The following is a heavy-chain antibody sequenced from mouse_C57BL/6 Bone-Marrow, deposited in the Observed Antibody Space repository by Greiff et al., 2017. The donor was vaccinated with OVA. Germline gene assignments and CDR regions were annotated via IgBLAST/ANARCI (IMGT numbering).Heavy chain of an antibody. D-gene: IGHD1-1*01. J-gene: IGHJ1*03. Sequence: VQLQQSGAELARPGASVKLSCKASGYTFTSYGISWVKQRTGQGLEWIGEIYPRSGNTYYNEKFKGKATLTADKSSSTAYMELRSLTSEDSAVYVCARVRFITTVYCDVWGTGTTVTVSS. CDR1: GYTFTSYG. CDR3: ARVRFITTVYCDV. V-gene: IGHV1-81*01. CDR2: IYPRSGNT.